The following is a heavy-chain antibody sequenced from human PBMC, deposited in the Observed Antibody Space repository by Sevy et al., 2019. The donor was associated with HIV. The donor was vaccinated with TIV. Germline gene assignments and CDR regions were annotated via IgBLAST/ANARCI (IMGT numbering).Heavy chain of an antibody. Sequence: GGSLRLSCVASGFTFSDHYMEWVRQAPGKGLEWVGRTRNKADGYTTEYAASVKDRFTISRDESKNSLYVQMNSLKAEDTAVYYCATHAGIAAAGRVFDYWGQGTLVTVSS. D-gene: IGHD6-13*01. J-gene: IGHJ4*02. CDR3: ATHAGIAAAGRVFDY. CDR1: GFTFSDHY. CDR2: TRNKADGYTT. V-gene: IGHV3-72*01.